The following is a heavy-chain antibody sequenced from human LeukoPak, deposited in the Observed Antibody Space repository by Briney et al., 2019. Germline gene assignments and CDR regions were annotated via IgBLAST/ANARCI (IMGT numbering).Heavy chain of an antibody. J-gene: IGHJ5*02. D-gene: IGHD3-10*01. CDR2: IIPILGIA. Sequence: ASVKVSCKASGGTFSSYAISWVRQAPGQGLEWMGRIIPILGIANYAQKFQGRVTITADKSTSTAYMELSSLRSEDTAVYYCARDRGVITPGWFDPWGQGTLVTVSS. CDR1: GGTFSSYA. CDR3: ARDRGVITPGWFDP. V-gene: IGHV1-69*04.